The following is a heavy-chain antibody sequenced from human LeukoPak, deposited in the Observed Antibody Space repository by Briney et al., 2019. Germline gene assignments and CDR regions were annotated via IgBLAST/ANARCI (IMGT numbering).Heavy chain of an antibody. CDR3: AKPYYYGSRSYMDY. J-gene: IGHJ4*02. CDR2: ISYDGSNT. D-gene: IGHD3-10*01. V-gene: IGHV3-30*18. Sequence: PGGSLRLSCAASGFTFSSYGMLWVRQAPGKGLEWVAVISYDGSNTYYADSVKGRFTISRENSKTMMYLQMNSLRAEDTAVYYCAKPYYYGSRSYMDYWGQGTLVTVSS. CDR1: GFTFSSYG.